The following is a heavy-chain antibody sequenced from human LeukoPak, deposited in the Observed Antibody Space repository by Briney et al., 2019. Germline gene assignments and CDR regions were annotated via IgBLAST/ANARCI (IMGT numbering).Heavy chain of an antibody. CDR2: YNGNT. V-gene: IGHV1-18*01. CDR3: ARDRFRYSSSCPDY. Sequence: YNGNTNYAQKLQGRVTTTTDTSTSTAYMELRSLRSDDTAVYYCARDRFRYSSSCPDYWGQGTLVTVSS. D-gene: IGHD6-13*01. J-gene: IGHJ4*02.